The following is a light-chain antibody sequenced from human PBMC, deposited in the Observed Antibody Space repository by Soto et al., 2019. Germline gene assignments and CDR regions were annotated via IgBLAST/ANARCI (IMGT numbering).Light chain of an antibody. V-gene: IGKV3-11*01. CDR2: DAS. CDR1: QSVSSY. CDR3: QQRSNSWT. Sequence: IVLKQSPATLSLSPGERATLSCRASQSVSSYLAWYQQKPGQAPRLLIYDASNRATGIPARFSGSGSGTDFTLTISSLEPEDFAVYYCQQRSNSWTFGQGTKVDIK. J-gene: IGKJ1*01.